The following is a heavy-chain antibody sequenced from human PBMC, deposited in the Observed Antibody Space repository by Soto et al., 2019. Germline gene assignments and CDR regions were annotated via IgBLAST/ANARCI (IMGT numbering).Heavy chain of an antibody. J-gene: IGHJ4*02. CDR2: IYYSGST. V-gene: IGHV4-31*03. CDR3: ARGRDIMITFGGGNDY. D-gene: IGHD3-16*01. CDR1: GGSISSGGYY. Sequence: SETLSLTCTVSGGSISSGGYYWSWIRQHPGKGLEWIGYIYYSGSTYYNPSLKSRVTISVDTSKNQFSLKLSSVTAADTAVYYCARGRDIMITFGGGNDYWGQGTLVTVSS.